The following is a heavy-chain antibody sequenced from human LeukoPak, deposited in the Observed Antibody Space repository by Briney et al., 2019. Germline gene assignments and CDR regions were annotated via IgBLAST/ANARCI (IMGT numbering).Heavy chain of an antibody. Sequence: GGSLRLSCAASGFTFSSYGMHWVRQAPGKGLEWVAVIWYDGSNKYYADSVKGRFTISRDNSKNTLYLQMNSLRAEDTAVYYCAKNMARTAPFDYWGQGTLVTVSS. V-gene: IGHV3-30*02. CDR1: GFTFSSYG. CDR3: AKNMARTAPFDY. CDR2: IWYDGSNK. D-gene: IGHD1-1*01. J-gene: IGHJ4*02.